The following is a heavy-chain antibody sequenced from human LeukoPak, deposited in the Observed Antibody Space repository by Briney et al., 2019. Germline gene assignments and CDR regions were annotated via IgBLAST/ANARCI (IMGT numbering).Heavy chain of an antibody. CDR1: GGSISSGSYY. J-gene: IGHJ5*02. Sequence: SETLSLTCTVSGGSISSGSYYWSWIRQPPGKGLEWIGRIYTSGSTNYNPSLKSRVTISVDTSKNQFSLKLNSVTAADTAVYFCARDYPDFGDYRVWFDPWGQGTLVTVSS. V-gene: IGHV4-61*02. CDR2: IYTSGST. CDR3: ARDYPDFGDYRVWFDP. D-gene: IGHD4-17*01.